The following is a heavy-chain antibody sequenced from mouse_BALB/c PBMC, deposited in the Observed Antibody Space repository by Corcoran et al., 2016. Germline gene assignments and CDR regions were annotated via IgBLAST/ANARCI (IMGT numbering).Heavy chain of an antibody. D-gene: IGHD1-1*01. CDR2: INPYNGAT. Sequence: GTELVKPGASVKISCKASGYSFTGYYMHWVKQSHVKSLEWIGRINPYNGATSYNQNFKDKASLTVDKSSSTAYMELHSLTSEDSAVYYCARGALLRYFDYWGQGTTLTVSS. V-gene: IGHV1-26*01. CDR3: ARGALLRYFDY. CDR1: GYSFTGYY. J-gene: IGHJ2*01.